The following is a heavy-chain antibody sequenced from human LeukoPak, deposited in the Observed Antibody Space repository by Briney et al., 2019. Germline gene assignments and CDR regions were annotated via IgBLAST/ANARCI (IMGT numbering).Heavy chain of an antibody. CDR1: GFTVSSNY. V-gene: IGHV3-66*04. CDR2: IYSGGST. Sequence: TGGSLRLSGAASGFTVSSNYMSWVRQAPGKGLEWVSVIYSGGSTYYADSVKGRFTISRDNSKNTLYLQMNSLRAEDTAVYYCARRNQDYYYGMDVWGQGTTVTVSS. J-gene: IGHJ6*02. CDR3: ARRNQDYYYGMDV.